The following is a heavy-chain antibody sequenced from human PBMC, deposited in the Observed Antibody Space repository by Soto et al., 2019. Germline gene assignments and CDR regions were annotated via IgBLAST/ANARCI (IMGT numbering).Heavy chain of an antibody. CDR1: GGSISSGDYY. J-gene: IGHJ5*02. D-gene: IGHD3-16*01. CDR2: IYYSGST. CDR3: ARAWGGNYNWFDP. Sequence: PSETLSLTCTVSGGSISSGDYYWSWIRQPPGKGLEWIGYIYYSGSTYYNPSLKSRVTISVDTSKNQFSLKLSSVTAADTVVYYCARAWGGNYNWFDPWGQGTQVTVSS. V-gene: IGHV4-30-4*01.